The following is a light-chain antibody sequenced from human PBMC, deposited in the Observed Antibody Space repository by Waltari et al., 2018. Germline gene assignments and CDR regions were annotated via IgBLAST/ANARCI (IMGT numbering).Light chain of an antibody. J-gene: IGKJ4*01. Sequence: DIVMTQTPLSLSVISGQPASISCTSSQSLLHPDGKTYSSWYLQRPGQSPQLLIYEVSRRFSGVPDRFSGSGSGTDFTLKISRVEADDVGVYFCMQGKDLPLTFGGGTKVDI. CDR3: MQGKDLPLT. CDR1: QSLLHPDGKTY. CDR2: EVS. V-gene: IGKV2-29*02.